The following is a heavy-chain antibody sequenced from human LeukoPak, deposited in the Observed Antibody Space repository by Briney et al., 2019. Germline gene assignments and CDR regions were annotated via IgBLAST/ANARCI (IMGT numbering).Heavy chain of an antibody. V-gene: IGHV4-4*02. Sequence: SETLSLTCAVSGDSFSSSNWWSWVRQPPGKGLEWIGEIYHSGTTNYNSSLESRLTMSVDPSKNQFSLKLTAVTAADTAVYYCARLGAVLTSVNWFDPWGQGTLVTVSS. D-gene: IGHD2-8*01. CDR3: ARLGAVLTSVNWFDP. CDR2: IYHSGTT. J-gene: IGHJ5*02. CDR1: GDSFSSSNW.